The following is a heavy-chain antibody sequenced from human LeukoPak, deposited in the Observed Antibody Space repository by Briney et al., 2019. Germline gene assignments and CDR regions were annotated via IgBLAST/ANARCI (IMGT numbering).Heavy chain of an antibody. J-gene: IGHJ4*02. CDR2: INPSGGST. CDR1: GYTFTSYY. V-gene: IGHV1-46*01. CDR3: ARVGVRGGYFDY. Sequence: ASEKVSCKASGYTFTSYYMHWVRQAPGKGLEWMGIINPSGGSTSYAQTFQGRVTMTRDTSTSTVYMELSSLRSEDTAVYYCARVGVRGGYFDYWGQGTPVTVSS. D-gene: IGHD3-10*01.